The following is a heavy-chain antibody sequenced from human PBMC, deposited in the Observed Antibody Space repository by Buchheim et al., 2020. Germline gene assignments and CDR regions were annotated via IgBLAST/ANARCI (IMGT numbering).Heavy chain of an antibody. CDR1: GFTFSSYG. V-gene: IGHV3-33*03. D-gene: IGHD5-12*01. CDR2: TWYDGSHT. J-gene: IGHJ5*02. CDR3: ATDGDRYSQTNNWFDR. Sequence: QVQLVESGGGVVQPGRSLRLSCAASGFTFSSYGMHWVRQAPGKGPEWVANTWYDGSHTYYADSVKGRFTISRDNSKNTLFLQMNSLRAEDTAVYYCATDGDRYSQTNNWFDRWGQGTL.